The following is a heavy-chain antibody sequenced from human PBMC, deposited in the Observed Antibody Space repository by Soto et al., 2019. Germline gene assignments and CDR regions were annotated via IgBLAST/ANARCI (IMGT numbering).Heavy chain of an antibody. V-gene: IGHV3-66*01. CDR1: GFTVSSNY. J-gene: IGHJ4*02. CDR3: ARTSLWFGEFRDDFDY. D-gene: IGHD3-10*01. CDR2: IYSGGST. Sequence: GGSLRLSCAASGFTVSSNYMSWVRQAPGKGLEWVSVIYSGGSTYYADSVKGRFTISRDNSKNTLYLQMNSLRAEDTAVYYCARTSLWFGEFRDDFDYWGQGTLVTVSS.